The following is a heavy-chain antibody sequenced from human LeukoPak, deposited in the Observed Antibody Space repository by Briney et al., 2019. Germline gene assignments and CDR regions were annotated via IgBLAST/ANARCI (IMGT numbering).Heavy chain of an antibody. Sequence: PSETLSLTCTVSGGSISSSSYYWGWLRQPPGKGLEWIGSIYYSGSTYENPSLKSRVTISVDTSKNQFSLKLSSVSAADTAVYYCARGLTLMDVRGKGTTVTVSS. CDR2: IYYSGST. CDR1: GGSISSSSYY. CDR3: ARGLTLMDV. V-gene: IGHV4-39*07. J-gene: IGHJ6*03.